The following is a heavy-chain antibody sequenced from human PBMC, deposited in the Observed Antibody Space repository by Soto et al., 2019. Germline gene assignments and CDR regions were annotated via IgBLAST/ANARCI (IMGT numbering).Heavy chain of an antibody. J-gene: IGHJ6*02. CDR2: ISPYTGNT. D-gene: IGHD3-16*01. CDR3: VMVDNYVTPTPQDV. Sequence: QVQLVQSGDEVKKPGASVKVSCKASGYIFVNYGIAWVRQAPGQGLGWMGWISPYTGNTHSATKAQGRLPMTTDTSTSTAYMDLGSLTSDDTAVYYCVMVDNYVTPTPQDVWGQGTTVTVSS. CDR1: GYIFVNYG. V-gene: IGHV1-18*01.